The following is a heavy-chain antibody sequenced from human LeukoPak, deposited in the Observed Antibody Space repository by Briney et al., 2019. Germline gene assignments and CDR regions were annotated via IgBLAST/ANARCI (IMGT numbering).Heavy chain of an antibody. CDR3: ATARNFRFEY. D-gene: IGHD1-7*01. CDR2: MNGEGTTI. V-gene: IGHV3-74*01. Sequence: GGSLRLSCATSGLTFRTTWMHWVRQAPGKGLMWVSRMNGEGTTIDYADSVKGRFTVPRDYAKNTLFLQMNNLRTEDTALYFCATARNFRFEYWGQGSLVTVSS. J-gene: IGHJ4*02. CDR1: GLTFRTTW.